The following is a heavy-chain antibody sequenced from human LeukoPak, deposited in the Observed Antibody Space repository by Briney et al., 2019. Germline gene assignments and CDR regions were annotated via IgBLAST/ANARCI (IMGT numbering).Heavy chain of an antibody. CDR1: GFTFSSYS. CDR3: ATLGGDGYNSDY. Sequence: PGGSLRLSCAASGFTFSSYSMNWVRQAPGKGLEWVSSISSSSSYIYYADSVKGRFTISRDNAKNSLSLQMNSLRAEDTALYYCATLGGDGYNSDYWGQGTLVTVPS. J-gene: IGHJ4*02. V-gene: IGHV3-21*01. CDR2: ISSSSSYI. D-gene: IGHD5-24*01.